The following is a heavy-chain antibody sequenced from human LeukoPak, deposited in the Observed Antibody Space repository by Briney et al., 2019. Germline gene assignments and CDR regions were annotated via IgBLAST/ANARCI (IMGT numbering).Heavy chain of an antibody. D-gene: IGHD4-17*01. J-gene: IGHJ4*02. CDR1: GGSISSYY. V-gene: IGHV4-59*08. CDR2: IYYSGST. Sequence: SETLSLTCTVSGGSISSYYWSWIRQPPGKGLEWIGYIYYSGSTNYNPSLKSRVTISVDTSKNQFSLKLSSVTAADTAVYYCVRQGEDDYGDYSFFDYWGQGTLVTVSS. CDR3: VRQGEDDYGDYSFFDY.